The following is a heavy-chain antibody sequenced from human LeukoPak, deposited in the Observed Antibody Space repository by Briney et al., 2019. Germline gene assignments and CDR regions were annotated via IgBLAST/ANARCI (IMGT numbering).Heavy chain of an antibody. J-gene: IGHJ5*02. Sequence: PGGSLRLSCAASGFTFSNFAMNWVRQAPGKGLEWVSAIRGSSDSTYYADSVTGRFTISRDNSKNTLYLQMNSLRAEDTAIYYCAKGPSIAAADTFDPWGQGTLVTVSS. CDR2: IRGSSDST. V-gene: IGHV3-23*01. CDR3: AKGPSIAAADTFDP. D-gene: IGHD6-13*01. CDR1: GFTFSNFA.